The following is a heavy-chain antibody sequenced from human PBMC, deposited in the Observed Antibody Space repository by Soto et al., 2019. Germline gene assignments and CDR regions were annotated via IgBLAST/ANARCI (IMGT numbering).Heavy chain of an antibody. CDR3: ARAGYCGPGCYYYFDY. CDR2: ITPDGSAP. D-gene: IGHD3-10*01. CDR1: GFTFGSYW. V-gene: IGHV3-7*01. Sequence: EVQLVESGGGLVQPGGSLRLSCAVSGFTFGSYWMNWVRLIPGKGLEWVAYITPDGSAPYYVDSVKGRCTISRANAKNSLYLEMNSLRVEDTSVYYCARAGYCGPGCYYYFDYWGQGTLVTVSS. J-gene: IGHJ4*02.